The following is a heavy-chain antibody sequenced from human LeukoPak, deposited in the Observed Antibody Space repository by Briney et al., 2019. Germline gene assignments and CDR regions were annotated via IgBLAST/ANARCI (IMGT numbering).Heavy chain of an antibody. Sequence: SQTLSLTCAVSGGSISSGGYSWSWIRQPPGKSLEWIGYIYHSGSTYYNPSLKSRVTISVDRSKNQFSLKLSSVTAADTAVYYCARGLIVGSYFDYWGQGTLVTVSS. CDR2: IYHSGST. V-gene: IGHV4-30-2*01. J-gene: IGHJ4*02. D-gene: IGHD3-22*01. CDR1: GGSISSGGYS. CDR3: ARGLIVGSYFDY.